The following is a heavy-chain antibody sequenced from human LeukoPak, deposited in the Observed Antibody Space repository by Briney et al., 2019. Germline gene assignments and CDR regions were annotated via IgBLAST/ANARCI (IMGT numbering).Heavy chain of an antibody. V-gene: IGHV3-30*18. CDR2: ISYDGSNK. J-gene: IGHJ4*02. Sequence: GGSLRLSCAASGFTFSSYGMHWVRQAPGKGLEWVAVISYDGSNKYYADPVKGRFTISRDNSKNTLYLQMNSLRAEDTAVYYCAKDGSSGYYYGGFDYWGQGTLVTVSS. CDR3: AKDGSSGYYYGGFDY. CDR1: GFTFSSYG. D-gene: IGHD3-22*01.